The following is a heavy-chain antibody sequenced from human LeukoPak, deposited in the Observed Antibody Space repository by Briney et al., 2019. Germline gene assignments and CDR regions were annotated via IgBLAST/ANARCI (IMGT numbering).Heavy chain of an antibody. J-gene: IGHJ6*04. CDR3: AELGITMIGGV. V-gene: IGHV3-48*03. D-gene: IGHD3-10*02. Sequence: GGSLRLSCAASGLTFSSYEMNWVRQAPGKGLEGVSYISSSGSTIYYADSVKGRFTISRDNAKNSLYLQMNSLRAEDTAVYYCAELGITMIGGVWGKGTTVTISS. CDR1: GLTFSSYE. CDR2: ISSSGSTI.